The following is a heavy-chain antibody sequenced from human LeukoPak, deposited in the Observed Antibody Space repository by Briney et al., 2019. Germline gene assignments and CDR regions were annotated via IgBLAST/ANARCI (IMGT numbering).Heavy chain of an antibody. Sequence: ASVKVSCKASGYTFTNYAMNWVRQAPGQGLEWMGWINSNTGGTDYAQNFQGRVTMTRDTSINTAYMELSSLKSDDTAVYYCARRIWFGEPQFDYWGQGTLVTVSS. D-gene: IGHD3-10*01. CDR2: INSNTGGT. J-gene: IGHJ4*02. V-gene: IGHV1-2*02. CDR1: GYTFTNYA. CDR3: ARRIWFGEPQFDY.